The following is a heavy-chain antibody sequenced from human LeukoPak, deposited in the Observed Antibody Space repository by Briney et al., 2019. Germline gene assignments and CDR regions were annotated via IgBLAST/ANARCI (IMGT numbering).Heavy chain of an antibody. J-gene: IGHJ4*02. D-gene: IGHD6-13*01. Sequence: GGSLRLSCAASGFTFSSYAMTWVRQAPGKGLEWVSAISGSGGSTYYADSVKGRFTISRDNSKNTLYLQMNSLRAEDTAVYYCAKDHSVGIAAAGTSGYWGQGTLVTVSS. CDR3: AKDHSVGIAAAGTSGY. V-gene: IGHV3-23*01. CDR1: GFTFSSYA. CDR2: ISGSGGST.